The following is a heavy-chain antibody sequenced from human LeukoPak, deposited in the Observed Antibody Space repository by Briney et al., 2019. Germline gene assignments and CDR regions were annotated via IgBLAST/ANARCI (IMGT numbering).Heavy chain of an antibody. D-gene: IGHD1-14*01. V-gene: IGHV4-4*02. CDR2: IYHSGST. J-gene: IGHJ1*01. CDR1: GGSTSSSNW. Sequence: SGTLSLTCAVFGGSTSSSNWWSWVRQPPGKGLEWIGEIYHSGSTNYNPSLKSRVTISVDKSKNQFSLKLSSVTAADTAVYYCARERTSVAEYFQHWGQGTLVTVSS. CDR3: ARERTSVAEYFQH.